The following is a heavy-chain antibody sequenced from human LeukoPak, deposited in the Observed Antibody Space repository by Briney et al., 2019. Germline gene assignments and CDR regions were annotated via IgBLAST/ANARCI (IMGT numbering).Heavy chain of an antibody. J-gene: IGHJ2*01. CDR2: INPNSGGT. V-gene: IGHV1-2*06. CDR1: GYTFTGYY. D-gene: IGHD6-19*01. CDR3: AREAVAGKSYWYFDL. Sequence: ASVKVSCKASGYTFTGYYMHWGRQAPGQGLEWMGRINPNSGGTNYAQKFQGRVTMTRDTSISTAYMELRRLRAGDTAVYYCAREAVAGKSYWYFDLWGRGTLVTVSS.